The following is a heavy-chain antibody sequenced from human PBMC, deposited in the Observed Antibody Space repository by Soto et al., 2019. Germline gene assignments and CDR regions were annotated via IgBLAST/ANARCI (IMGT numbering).Heavy chain of an antibody. CDR2: IIPVLGVA. CDR3: ARSSVAAAGTLGN. CDR1: GYTFTGYY. D-gene: IGHD6-13*01. V-gene: IGHV1-69*02. Sequence: ASVKVSCKASGYTFTGYYMHWVRQAPGHGPEWLGRIIPVLGVANYAQTFQGRVTITADKSTSTVYMELTSLRSEDTAVYYCARSSVAAAGTLGNWGPGTLVTVSS. J-gene: IGHJ4*02.